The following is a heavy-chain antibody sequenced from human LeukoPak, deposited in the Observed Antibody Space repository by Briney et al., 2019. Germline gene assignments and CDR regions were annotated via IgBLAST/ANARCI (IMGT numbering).Heavy chain of an antibody. J-gene: IGHJ4*02. CDR1: GFTFSDYY. CDR3: ARANEEDTAMASYFDY. Sequence: GGSLRLSCAASGFTFSDYYMSWIRQAPGKGLEWVSYISSSGSTIYYADSVKGRFTISRDNAKNSLYLQMNGLRAEDTAVYYCARANEEDTAMASYFDYWGQGTLVTVSS. V-gene: IGHV3-11*01. D-gene: IGHD5-18*01. CDR2: ISSSGSTI.